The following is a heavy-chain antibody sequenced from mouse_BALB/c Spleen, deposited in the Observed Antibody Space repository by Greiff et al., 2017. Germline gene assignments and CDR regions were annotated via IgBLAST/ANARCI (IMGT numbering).Heavy chain of an antibody. V-gene: IGHV14-3*02. D-gene: IGHD2-2*01. Sequence: EVQLQQSGAELVKPGASVKLSCTASGFNIKDTYMHWVKQRPEQGLEWIGRIDPANGNTKYDPKFQGKATITADTSSNTAYLQLSSLTSEDTAVYYCASYGYAPCAMDYWGQGTSVTVSS. CDR3: ASYGYAPCAMDY. CDR2: IDPANGNT. J-gene: IGHJ4*01. CDR1: GFNIKDTY.